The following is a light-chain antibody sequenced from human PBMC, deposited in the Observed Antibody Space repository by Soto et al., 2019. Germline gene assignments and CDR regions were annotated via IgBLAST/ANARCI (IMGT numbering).Light chain of an antibody. Sequence: DIQMTQSPSTLSASVGDRVTITCRASQSISSWLAWYKQKPGQAPKLLIYKASSLESGVPSRFSGSGSGREFSLTISSLQPDDFATYYCQEYNSYSLTFGGGTKVEIK. CDR1: QSISSW. J-gene: IGKJ4*01. CDR3: QEYNSYSLT. V-gene: IGKV1-5*03. CDR2: KAS.